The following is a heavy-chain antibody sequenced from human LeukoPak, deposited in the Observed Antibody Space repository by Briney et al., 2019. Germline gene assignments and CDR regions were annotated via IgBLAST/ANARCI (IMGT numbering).Heavy chain of an antibody. D-gene: IGHD1-1*01. CDR3: ARERTSLADPTPYYYYYGMDV. CDR1: GGSFSGYY. J-gene: IGHJ6*02. V-gene: IGHV4-34*01. Sequence: PSETLSLTCAVYGGSFSGYYWSWIRQPPGKGLEWIGEINHSGSTNYNPSLKSRVTISVDTSKNQFSLKLSSVTAADTAVYCCARERTSLADPTPYYYYYGMDVWGQGTTVTVSS. CDR2: INHSGST.